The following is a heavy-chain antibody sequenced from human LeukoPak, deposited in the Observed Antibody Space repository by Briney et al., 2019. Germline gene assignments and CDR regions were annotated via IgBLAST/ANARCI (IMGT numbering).Heavy chain of an antibody. J-gene: IGHJ6*02. CDR1: GGSISSYY. D-gene: IGHD3-22*01. V-gene: IGHV4-4*07. CDR2: IYTSGST. Sequence: PSETLSLTCTVSGGSISSYYWSWIRQPAGKGLEWIGRIYTSGSTNYNPSLTSRVTMSVDTSKNQFSLKLSSVTAADTAVYYCARETNYYDSSGQYYYYYYGMDVWGQGTTVTVSS. CDR3: ARETNYYDSSGQYYYYYYGMDV.